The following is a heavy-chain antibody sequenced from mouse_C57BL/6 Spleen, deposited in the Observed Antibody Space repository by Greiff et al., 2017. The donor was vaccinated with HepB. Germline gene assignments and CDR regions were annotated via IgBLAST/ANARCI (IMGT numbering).Heavy chain of an antibody. D-gene: IGHD3-2*02. CDR2: IDPEDGDT. J-gene: IGHJ2*01. CDR3: THRGQATFDY. Sequence: EVKLQQSGAELVRPGASVKLSCTASGFNIKDYYMHWVKQRPEQGLEWIGRIDPEDGDTEYAPKFQGKATMTADTSSNTAYLQLSSLTSEDTAVYYCTHRGQATFDYWGQGTTLTVSS. CDR1: GFNIKDYY. V-gene: IGHV14-1*01.